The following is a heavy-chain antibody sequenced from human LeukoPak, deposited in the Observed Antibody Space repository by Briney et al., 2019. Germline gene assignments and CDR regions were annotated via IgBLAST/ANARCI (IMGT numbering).Heavy chain of an antibody. Sequence: SSQTLSLTCTVSGGSISSGGYYWSWIRQPPGKALECIGYIYYSGSTYYNPSLKSRVTISVDKSKAQSYLKLSSVTAADTAVYYCARGDLRYFDYWGQETLVTVSS. CDR1: GGSISSGGYY. CDR3: ARGDLRYFDY. J-gene: IGHJ4*02. V-gene: IGHV4-31*03. CDR2: IYYSGST.